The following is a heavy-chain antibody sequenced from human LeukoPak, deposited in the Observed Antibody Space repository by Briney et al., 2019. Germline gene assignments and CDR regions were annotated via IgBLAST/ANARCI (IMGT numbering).Heavy chain of an antibody. CDR3: ARVDHGDYSKDFDY. CDR2: INHSGRT. V-gene: IGHV4-34*01. D-gene: IGHD4-17*01. J-gene: IGHJ4*02. CDR1: GESFSGYY. Sequence: ETLSLTCAVYGESFSGYYWSWIRQPPGKGLEWIGEINHSGRTNYNPSLKSRVTISVDTSKNQFSLRLSSVTAADTAMYYCARVDHGDYSKDFDYWGQGTLVTVAS.